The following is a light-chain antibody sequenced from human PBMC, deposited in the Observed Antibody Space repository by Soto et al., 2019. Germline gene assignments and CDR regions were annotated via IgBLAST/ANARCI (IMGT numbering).Light chain of an antibody. V-gene: IGKV1-33*01. CDR2: DAS. Sequence: DIQMTQSPSSLSASVGDRVTITCQASQDISNFLNWYQQKPGKAPKLLIYDASTLETGVPPRFSGSGSGTDFTFTISSLQPSDIATYYCLLNDGLRWTFGQGTKVEMK. CDR3: LLNDGLRWT. CDR1: QDISNF. J-gene: IGKJ1*01.